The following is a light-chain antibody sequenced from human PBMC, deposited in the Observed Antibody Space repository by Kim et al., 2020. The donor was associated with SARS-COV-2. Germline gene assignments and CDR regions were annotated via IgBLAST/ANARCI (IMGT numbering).Light chain of an antibody. CDR1: SLRSYY. V-gene: IGLV3-19*01. Sequence: VALGHTVRITCKGDSLRSYYATWYQQKPGQAPILVIYGKNNRPSGIPDRFSGSSSGNTASLTITGTQAGDEADYYCNSRDSNDNVVFGGGTQLTVL. CDR3: NSRDSNDNVV. CDR2: GKN. J-gene: IGLJ2*01.